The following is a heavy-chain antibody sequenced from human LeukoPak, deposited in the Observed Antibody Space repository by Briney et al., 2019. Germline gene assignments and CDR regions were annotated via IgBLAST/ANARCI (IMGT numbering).Heavy chain of an antibody. CDR1: EFTFSSYS. CDR3: ARGDNWNSYYYYYMDV. CDR2: ISSDGSNI. V-gene: IGHV3-48*04. D-gene: IGHD1-7*01. Sequence: GGPLSFSCAASEFTFSSYSMNCVRQAPGEGLEWLSYISSDGSNIYYADSVKGRLTISRDNAKNSLYLQMNSLRAEDTAVYYCARGDNWNSYYYYYMDVWGKGTTVTVSS. J-gene: IGHJ6*03.